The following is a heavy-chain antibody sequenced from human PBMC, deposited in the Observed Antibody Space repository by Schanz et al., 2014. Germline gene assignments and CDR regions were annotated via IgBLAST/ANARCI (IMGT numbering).Heavy chain of an antibody. Sequence: QVQLVQSGAEVKKPGSSVKVSCKASGGTFSSSTLTWVRQAPGQGLEWMGRIIPILDKTNYAQKFQGRVTMTADKSTSTVYMEVSGLRSEDTAVYYCAASSGWHPSTDYWGQGTLVTVSS. V-gene: IGHV1-69*02. CDR2: IIPILDKT. D-gene: IGHD6-19*01. CDR3: AASSGWHPSTDY. J-gene: IGHJ4*02. CDR1: GGTFSSST.